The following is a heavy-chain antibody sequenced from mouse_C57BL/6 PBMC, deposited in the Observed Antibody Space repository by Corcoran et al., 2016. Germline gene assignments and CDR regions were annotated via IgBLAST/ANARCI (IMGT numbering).Heavy chain of an antibody. D-gene: IGHD1-1*01. Sequence: QIQLVQSGPELKKPGETVKISCKASGYTFTTYGMSRVKQAPGKGLKWMGWINTYSGVPTYADDFKGRFAFSLETSASTAYLQINNLKNEDTATYFCARSLDYGISHWYFDVWGTGTTVTVSS. CDR2: INTYSGVP. CDR1: GYTFTTYG. V-gene: IGHV9-3*01. J-gene: IGHJ1*03. CDR3: ARSLDYGISHWYFDV.